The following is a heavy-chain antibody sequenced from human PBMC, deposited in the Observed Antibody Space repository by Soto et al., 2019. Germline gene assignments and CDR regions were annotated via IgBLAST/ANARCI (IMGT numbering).Heavy chain of an antibody. J-gene: IGHJ4*02. D-gene: IGHD1-1*01. Sequence: QVQLVQSGAEVKKPGSSVKVSCKASGGTFSNYAMNWVRQAPGQGLEWMGGIIPIFATAKYAQKFQGLVTITADESTSTVSMDLSSLRYEDTAVYYCARGLQLRGFYFDSWGQGNLVTVSS. CDR1: GGTFSNYA. CDR3: ARGLQLRGFYFDS. V-gene: IGHV1-69*01. CDR2: IIPIFATA.